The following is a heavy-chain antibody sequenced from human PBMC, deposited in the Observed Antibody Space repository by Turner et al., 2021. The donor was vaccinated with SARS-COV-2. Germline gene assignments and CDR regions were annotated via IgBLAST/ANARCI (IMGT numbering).Heavy chain of an antibody. CDR3: ARDLAIAAAGTWLVPRPQGVFDY. D-gene: IGHD6-13*01. CDR1: GFTFSSYA. V-gene: IGHV3-30-3*01. CDR2: ISYDGSNK. J-gene: IGHJ4*02. Sequence: QVQLVESGGGVVQPGRSLRLSCAASGFTFSSYAMHWVRQAPGKGLEWVAVISYDGSNKYYADSVKGRFTISRDNSKNTLYLQMNSLRAEDTAVYYCARDLAIAAAGTWLVPRPQGVFDYWDQGTLVTVSS.